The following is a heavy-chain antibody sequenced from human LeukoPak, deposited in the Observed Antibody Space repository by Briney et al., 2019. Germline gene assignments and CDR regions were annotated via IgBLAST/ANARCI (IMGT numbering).Heavy chain of an antibody. CDR2: ISGSGDST. J-gene: IGHJ4*02. CDR1: GFTFSSYA. Sequence: GGSLRLSCAASGFTFSSYAMSWVRQAPGKGLEWVSAISGSGDSTYYADSVKGRFTISLHNSKNTLYLQMNSLRAEDTAVYYCAKIQYSGTSPFDYWGQGSLVTVSS. CDR3: AKIQYSGTSPFDY. V-gene: IGHV3-23*01. D-gene: IGHD1-26*01.